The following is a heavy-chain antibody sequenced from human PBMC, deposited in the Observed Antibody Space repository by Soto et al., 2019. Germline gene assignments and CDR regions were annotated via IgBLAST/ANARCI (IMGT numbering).Heavy chain of an antibody. V-gene: IGHV1-46*01. CDR2: INPSGGST. J-gene: IGHJ4*02. Sequence: QVQLVQSGAEVKKPGASVKVSCKASGYTFTSYYMHWVRQAPGQGLEWMGIINPSGGSTSYAQKFQGRVTMTRDTSTSTGYMELSSLRSEDTAVYYCARDVNRGAEGYWGQGTLVTVSS. CDR3: ARDVNRGAEGY. CDR1: GYTFTSYY.